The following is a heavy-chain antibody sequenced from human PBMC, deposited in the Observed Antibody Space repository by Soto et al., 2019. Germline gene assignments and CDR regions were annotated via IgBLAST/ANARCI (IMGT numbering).Heavy chain of an antibody. V-gene: IGHV1-18*01. Sequence: AVVKGSWKASGYTFTRDGISWGRQAPGQGLEWMGWISAYNGNTNYAQKLQGRVTMTTDTSTSTAYMELRSLRSDDTAVYYCARVCMXRGVIRNSYYYYYGMDVWGQGTTVTVSS. CDR2: ISAYNGNT. D-gene: IGHD3-10*01. J-gene: IGHJ6*01. CDR3: ARVCMXRGVIRNSYYYYYGMDV. CDR1: GYTFTRDG.